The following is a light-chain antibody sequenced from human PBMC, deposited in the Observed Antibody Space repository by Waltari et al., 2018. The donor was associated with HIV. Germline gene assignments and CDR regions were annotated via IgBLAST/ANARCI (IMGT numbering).Light chain of an antibody. CDR3: CSYTGSSTRRPYV. CDR2: EGS. J-gene: IGLJ1*01. Sequence: QSALTQPASVFGSPGQSIPISCTGTSRDVGSYNLVPWYQQHTGKAPKVMIYEGSKRPSGVSSRVSGSKSGNTASLTISGLQAEDEADYYCCSYTGSSTRRPYVFGTGTKVTVL. V-gene: IGLV2-23*01. CDR1: SRDVGSYNL.